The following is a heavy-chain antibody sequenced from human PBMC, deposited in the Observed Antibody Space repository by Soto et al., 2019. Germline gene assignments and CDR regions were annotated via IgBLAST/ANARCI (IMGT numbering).Heavy chain of an antibody. D-gene: IGHD3-10*01. V-gene: IGHV1-18*01. CDR3: ARGRYGAY. Sequence: QVHLVQSGAEVKKPGASVKVSCKGSGYDFTTYGITWVRQAPGQGLEWMAWISAHNGNTDYAQKLQGRVTVTRDTSPSTSYMELRSLRSDDTAVYYCARGRYGAYWGQGALVTVSS. CDR1: GYDFTTYG. J-gene: IGHJ4*02. CDR2: ISAHNGNT.